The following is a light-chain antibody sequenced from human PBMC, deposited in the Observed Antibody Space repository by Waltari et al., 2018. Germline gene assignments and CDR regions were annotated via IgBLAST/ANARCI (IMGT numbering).Light chain of an antibody. Sequence: SYELTQPPSVSVSPGQAVSITCSGKTLGDKYVNWYQQKAGQSPVLVIYEDTKRPSGIPGRLSASNSGNTATLTISETQAMDEADYYCQTWDSSSYVFGTGTTVTVL. CDR3: QTWDSSSYV. CDR1: TLGDKY. J-gene: IGLJ1*01. CDR2: EDT. V-gene: IGLV3-1*01.